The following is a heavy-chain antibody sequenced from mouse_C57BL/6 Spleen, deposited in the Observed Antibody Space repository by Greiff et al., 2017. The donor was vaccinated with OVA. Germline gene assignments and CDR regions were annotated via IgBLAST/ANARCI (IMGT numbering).Heavy chain of an antibody. D-gene: IGHD1-1*01. J-gene: IGHJ2*01. CDR1: GYSITSCYF. CDR2: ISYDGSN. Sequence: ESGPGLVKPSQSLSLTCSVPGYSITSCYFWNWIRQFPGNKLEWMGYISYDGSNNYNPSLKNRISITRDTSKNQFFLKLNSVTTEDTATYYCARDGITTAVDYWGQGTTLTVSS. V-gene: IGHV3-6*01. CDR3: ARDGITTAVDY.